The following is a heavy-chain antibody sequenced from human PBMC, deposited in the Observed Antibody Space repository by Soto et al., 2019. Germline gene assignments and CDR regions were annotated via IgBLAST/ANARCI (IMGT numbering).Heavy chain of an antibody. CDR2: IYHSGST. CDR3: ARATTGTTPTPAGSYYGMDV. D-gene: IGHD1-1*01. CDR1: GGSISSSNW. Sequence: SETLSLTCAVSGGSISSSNWWSWVRQPPGKGLEWIGEIYHSGSTNYNPSLKSRVTISVDKSKNQFSLKLSSVTAADTAVYYCARATTGTTPTPAGSYYGMDVWGQGTTVTVSS. J-gene: IGHJ6*02. V-gene: IGHV4-4*02.